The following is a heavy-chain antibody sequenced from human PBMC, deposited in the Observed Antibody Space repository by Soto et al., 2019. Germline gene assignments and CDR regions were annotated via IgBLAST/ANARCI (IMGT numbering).Heavy chain of an antibody. CDR1: GFTFSSYG. J-gene: IGHJ6*03. CDR3: ARDNVGYCSSTSCQTVYYYYYMDV. D-gene: IGHD2-2*01. CDR2: IWYDGSNK. V-gene: IGHV3-33*01. Sequence: GGSLRLSCAASGFTFSSYGMHWVRQAPGKGLEWVAVIWYDGSNKYYADSVKGRFTISRDNSKNTLYLQMNSLRAEDTAVYYCARDNVGYCSSTSCQTVYYYYYMDVWGKGTTVTVSS.